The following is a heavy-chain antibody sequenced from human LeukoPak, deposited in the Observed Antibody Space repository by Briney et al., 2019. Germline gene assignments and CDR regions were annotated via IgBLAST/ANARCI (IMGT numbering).Heavy chain of an antibody. CDR2: IYSAGST. D-gene: IGHD1-26*01. J-gene: IGHJ4*02. V-gene: IGHV3-66*02. CDR1: GFTVSSNY. Sequence: GESLRLSCAVSGFTVSSNYMSWVRQPPGKGLEWVSVIYSAGSTYYADSVKGRFTISRDNSKNTLYLQMNSLKATDTAVYYCANEPSGAYWFDYWGQGTLVTVSS. CDR3: ANEPSGAYWFDY.